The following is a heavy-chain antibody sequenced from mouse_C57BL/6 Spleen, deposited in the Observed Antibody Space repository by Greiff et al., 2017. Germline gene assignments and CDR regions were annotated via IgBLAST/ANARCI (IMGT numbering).Heavy chain of an antibody. J-gene: IGHJ2*01. Sequence: VQLQESGAELVKPGASVKISCKASGYAFSSYWMNWVKQRPGKGLEWIGQIYPGDGDTNYNGKFKGKATLTADKSSSTAYMQLSSLTSEDSAVYFCARRGDFITTVVAPFDYWGQGTTLTVSS. CDR2: IYPGDGDT. V-gene: IGHV1-80*01. CDR3: ARRGDFITTVVAPFDY. D-gene: IGHD1-1*01. CDR1: GYAFSSYW.